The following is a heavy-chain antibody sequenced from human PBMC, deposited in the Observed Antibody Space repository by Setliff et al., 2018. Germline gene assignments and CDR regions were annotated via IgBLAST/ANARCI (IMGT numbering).Heavy chain of an antibody. D-gene: IGHD3-10*01. CDR3: ARPGRSNYWDSFDY. J-gene: IGHJ4*02. V-gene: IGHV3-7*01. Sequence: PGGSLRLSCAASGFTFSTYWMSWVRQAPGKGLEWVANINQYGNEKYYVDSVKGRFTISRDNAKKSLDLQMNSLRVDDTAVYYCARPGRSNYWDSFDYWGQGILVTV. CDR2: INQYGNEK. CDR1: GFTFSTYW.